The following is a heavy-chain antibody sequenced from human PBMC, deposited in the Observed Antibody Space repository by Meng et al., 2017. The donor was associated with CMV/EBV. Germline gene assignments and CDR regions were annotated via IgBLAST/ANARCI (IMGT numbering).Heavy chain of an antibody. CDR3: ARRRENSYGYYYYGMDV. J-gene: IGHJ6*02. CDR1: GFTFSSYG. Sequence: GGSLRLSCAASGFTFSSYGMHWVRQAPGKGLEWVSSISSSSSYIYYADSVKGRFTISRDNAKNSLYLQMNSLRAEDTAVYYCARRRENSYGYYYYGMDVWGQGTTVTVSS. D-gene: IGHD5-18*01. V-gene: IGHV3-21*01. CDR2: ISSSSSYI.